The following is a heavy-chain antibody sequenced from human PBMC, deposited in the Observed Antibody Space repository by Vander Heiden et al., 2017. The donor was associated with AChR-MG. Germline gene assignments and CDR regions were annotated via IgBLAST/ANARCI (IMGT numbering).Heavy chain of an antibody. V-gene: IGHV4-59*08. J-gene: IGHJ3*02. CDR3: ASHEVLYYYGSGSLDAFDI. CDR1: GGSISSYY. Sequence: QVQLQASGPGLVKPSETLSLTCTVSGGSISSYYWSWIRQPPGKELEWIGYIYYSGSTNYSPSLKSRVTISVDTSKNQFSLKLSSVTAADTAVYYCASHEVLYYYGSGSLDAFDIWGQGTMVTVSS. CDR2: IYYSGST. D-gene: IGHD3-10*01.